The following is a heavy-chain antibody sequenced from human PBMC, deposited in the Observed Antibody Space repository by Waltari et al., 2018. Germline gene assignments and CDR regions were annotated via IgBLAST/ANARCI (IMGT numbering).Heavy chain of an antibody. J-gene: IGHJ4*02. CDR3: ARAQGRITIFGVVITRYYFDY. CDR1: GYTFTSYD. D-gene: IGHD3-3*01. CDR2: MNPNKGNT. V-gene: IGHV1-8*01. Sequence: QVQLVQSGAEVKKPGASVKVSCKASGYTFTSYDINWVRQATGQGLEWMGWMNPNKGNTGEGRKCQGRGTMTRNTSRSTAYMERSSLRSEDTAVYYCARAQGRITIFGVVITRYYFDYWGQGTLVTVSS.